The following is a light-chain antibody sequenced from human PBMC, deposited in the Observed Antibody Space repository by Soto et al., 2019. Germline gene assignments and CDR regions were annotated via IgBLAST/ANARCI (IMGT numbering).Light chain of an antibody. CDR2: KAS. CDR3: LQYNSYPWT. CDR1: QSFSSW. V-gene: IGKV1-5*03. Sequence: DIQMTQSPSTLSASVRDRVTITCRASQSFSSWLAWYQQKPGKAPNLLIYKASSLESGVPSRFSGSGSGTEFTLTISSLQPDDFASYYCLQYNSYPWTFGQGTKVDIK. J-gene: IGKJ1*01.